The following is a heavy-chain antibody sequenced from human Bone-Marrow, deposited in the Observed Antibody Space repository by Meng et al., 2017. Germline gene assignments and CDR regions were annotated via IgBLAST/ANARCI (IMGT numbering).Heavy chain of an antibody. CDR2: ISYDGSNK. CDR3: ARDLALRYGSGSSSY. V-gene: IGHV3-30*04. CDR1: GFTFSSYA. Sequence: GESLKISCAASGFTFSSYAMHWVRQAPGKGLEWVAVISYDGSNKYYADSVKGRFTISRDNSKNTLYLQMNSLRAEDTAVYYCARDLALRYGSGSSSYWGQGTLVTVSS. D-gene: IGHD3-10*01. J-gene: IGHJ4*02.